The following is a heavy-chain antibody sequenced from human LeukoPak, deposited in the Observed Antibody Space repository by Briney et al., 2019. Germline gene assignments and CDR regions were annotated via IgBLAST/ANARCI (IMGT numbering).Heavy chain of an antibody. CDR1: GFTFSSYG. D-gene: IGHD2-15*01. V-gene: IGHV3-30*02. J-gene: IGHJ4*02. Sequence: PGGSLRLSCAASGFTFSSYGMHWVRQAPGKGLEWVAFIRHDGSNKYYADSVKGRFTISRDNSKNTLYLQMNSLRAEDTAVYYCAKDLAIVVVVAATGFDYWGQGTLVTVSS. CDR2: IRHDGSNK. CDR3: AKDLAIVVVVAATGFDY.